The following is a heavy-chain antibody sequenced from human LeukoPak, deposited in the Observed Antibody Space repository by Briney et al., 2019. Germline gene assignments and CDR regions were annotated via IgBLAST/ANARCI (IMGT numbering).Heavy chain of an antibody. J-gene: IGHJ4*02. Sequence: GVSLRLSCAASGFTFDDYAMHWVRQAPGKGLEWVSGISWNSGSIGYADSVKGRFTISRDNAKNSLFLQMNSLRVEDTGIYYCTRVPYGDYWSSDYWGQGTLVTVSS. CDR1: GFTFDDYA. V-gene: IGHV3-9*01. CDR2: ISWNSGSI. CDR3: TRVPYGDYWSSDY. D-gene: IGHD4-17*01.